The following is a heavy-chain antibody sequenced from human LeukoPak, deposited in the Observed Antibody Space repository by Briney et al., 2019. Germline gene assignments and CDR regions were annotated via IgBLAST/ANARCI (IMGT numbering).Heavy chain of an antibody. CDR3: ARALFFDY. V-gene: IGHV3-53*01. CDR2: IHSGGST. D-gene: IGHD2-21*01. Sequence: GGSLRLSCAASGFTVSSNYMSWVRQAPGRGLEWVSIIHSGGSTFYADSVKGRFTTSRDNSKNTLYLQMNSLRAEDTAVYYCARALFFDYWGQGTLVTVSS. CDR1: GFTVSSNY. J-gene: IGHJ4*02.